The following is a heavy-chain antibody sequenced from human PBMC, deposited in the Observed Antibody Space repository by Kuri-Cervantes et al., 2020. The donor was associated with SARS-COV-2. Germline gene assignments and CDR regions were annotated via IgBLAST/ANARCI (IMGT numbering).Heavy chain of an antibody. CDR1: GYSISSSNW. D-gene: IGHD2-15*01. CDR3: ARLLRQKYCSGGSCYGWI. Sequence: SQTLSLTCAVSGYSISSSNWWGWIRQPPGKGLEWIGSIYYSGSTYYNPSLKSRVTISVDTSKNQFSPKLSSVTAADTAVYYCARLLRQKYCSGGSCYGWIWGQGTMVTVSS. CDR2: IYYSGST. J-gene: IGHJ3*02. V-gene: IGHV4-38-2*01.